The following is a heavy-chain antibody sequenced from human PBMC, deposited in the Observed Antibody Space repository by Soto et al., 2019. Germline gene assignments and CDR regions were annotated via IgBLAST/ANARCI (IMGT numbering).Heavy chain of an antibody. D-gene: IGHD3-3*01. J-gene: IGHJ6*02. CDR2: IWYDGSNK. CDR1: GFTFSSYG. Sequence: GGSLRLSCAASGFTFSSYGMHWVRQAPGKGLEWVAVIWYDGSNKYYADSVKGRFTISRDNSENTLYLQMNSLRAEDTAVYYCARDSVTIFGVVMGSGMDVWGQGTTVTVSS. V-gene: IGHV3-33*01. CDR3: ARDSVTIFGVVMGSGMDV.